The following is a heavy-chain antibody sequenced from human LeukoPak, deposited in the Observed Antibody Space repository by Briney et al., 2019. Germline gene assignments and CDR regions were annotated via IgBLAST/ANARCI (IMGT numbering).Heavy chain of an antibody. CDR1: GGSINSYY. J-gene: IGHJ4*02. CDR3: ARDTSGYRRGSFDY. V-gene: IGHV4-59*01. Sequence: SETLSLTCTVSGGSINSYYWSWIRQPPGKGLGWIGYIYYSGSTNYNPSLKSRVTISLDTSNNQFSLKLSSVTAADTAVYYCARDTSGYRRGSFDYWGQGTLVTVSS. CDR2: IYYSGST. D-gene: IGHD3-22*01.